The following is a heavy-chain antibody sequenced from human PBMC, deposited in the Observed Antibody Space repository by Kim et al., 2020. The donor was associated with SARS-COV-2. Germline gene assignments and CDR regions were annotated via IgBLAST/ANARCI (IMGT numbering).Heavy chain of an antibody. CDR2: MNPNSGNT. CDR1: GYTFTSYD. D-gene: IGHD3-3*01. J-gene: IGHJ6*02. Sequence: ASVKVSCKASGYTFTSYDINWVRQATGQGLEWMGWMNPNSGNTGYAQKFQGRVTMTRNTSISTAYMELSSLRSEDTAVYYCARGSRITIFGVVIKGRSGYYYGMDVWGQGTTVTVSS. V-gene: IGHV1-8*01. CDR3: ARGSRITIFGVVIKGRSGYYYGMDV.